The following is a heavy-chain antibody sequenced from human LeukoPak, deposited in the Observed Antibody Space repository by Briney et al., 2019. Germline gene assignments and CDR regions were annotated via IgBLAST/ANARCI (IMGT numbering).Heavy chain of an antibody. D-gene: IGHD4-17*01. Sequence: GASLRLSCEASGFTFGDYAMSWVRQAPGKGLEWVGFIRSKAYGGTTEYAASVKGRFTISRDDSKSIAYLQMNSLKTEDTAVYYCTYGDYVPRDFDYWGQGTLVTVSS. CDR1: GFTFGDYA. CDR3: TYGDYVPRDFDY. J-gene: IGHJ4*02. V-gene: IGHV3-49*04. CDR2: IRSKAYGGTT.